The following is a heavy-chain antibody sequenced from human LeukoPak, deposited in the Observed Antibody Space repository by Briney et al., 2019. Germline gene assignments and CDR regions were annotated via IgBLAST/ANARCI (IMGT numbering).Heavy chain of an antibody. D-gene: IGHD5-12*01. CDR1: GFTFSSYS. CDR3: ARDHIVATVPFDY. CDR2: ISSSSSTI. J-gene: IGHJ4*02. V-gene: IGHV3-48*01. Sequence: GGSLRLSCAASGFTFSSYSMNWVRQAPGKGLEWVSYISSSSSTIYYADSVKGRFTISRDNAKNSLYLQMNSLRAEDTAVYYCARDHIVATVPFDYWGQGTPVTVSS.